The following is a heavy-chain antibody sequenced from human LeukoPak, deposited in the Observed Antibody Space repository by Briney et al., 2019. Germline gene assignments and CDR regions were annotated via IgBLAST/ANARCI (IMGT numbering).Heavy chain of an antibody. CDR1: GGTFSSYA. V-gene: IGHV1-69*13. Sequence: SVKVSCKASGGTFSSYAISWVRQAPGQGLEWMGGIIPIFGTANYAQKFQGRVTITADESTSTAYMELSSLRSEDTAVYYCARPPEYDFWSGYYAPGSDDYYYYYGMDVWGQGTTVTVSS. D-gene: IGHD3-3*01. CDR2: IIPIFGTA. CDR3: ARPPEYDFWSGYYAPGSDDYYYYYGMDV. J-gene: IGHJ6*02.